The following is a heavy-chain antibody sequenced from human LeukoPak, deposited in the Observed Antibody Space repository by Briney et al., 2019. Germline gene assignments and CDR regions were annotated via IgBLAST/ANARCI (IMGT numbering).Heavy chain of an antibody. CDR2: IYYSGST. CDR1: GGSISSYY. J-gene: IGHJ4*02. CDR3: ASGTGVVVATTRFDY. D-gene: IGHD5-12*01. V-gene: IGHV4-59*01. Sequence: KPSETLSLTCTVSGGSISSYYWSWIRQPPGKGLEWIGYIYYSGSTNYNPSLKSRVTISVDTSKNQFSLKLSSVTAADTAVYYCASGTGVVVATTRFDYWGQGTLVTVSS.